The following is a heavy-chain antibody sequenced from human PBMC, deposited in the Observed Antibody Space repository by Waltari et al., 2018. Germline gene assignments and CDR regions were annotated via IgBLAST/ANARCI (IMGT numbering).Heavy chain of an antibody. CDR3: ARDSAAPTSIYYYYGMDV. CDR1: GYTFTSYY. D-gene: IGHD2-2*01. J-gene: IGHJ6*02. Sequence: AEVKKPGASVKVSCKASGYTFTSYYMHWVRQAPGQGLEWMGIINPSGGSTSYAQKFPGRVTMTRDTSTSTVYMELSSLRSEDTAVYYCARDSAAPTSIYYYYGMDVWGQGTTVTVSS. V-gene: IGHV1-46*01. CDR2: INPSGGST.